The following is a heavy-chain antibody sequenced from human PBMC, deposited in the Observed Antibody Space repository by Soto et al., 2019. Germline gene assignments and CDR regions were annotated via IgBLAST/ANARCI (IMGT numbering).Heavy chain of an antibody. CDR2: INAGNGNT. Sequence: QVQLVRSGAEVKKPGASVKVSCKASGYTFTSYAMHWVRQAPGQRLEWMGWINAGNGNTKYSQKFQGRVTITRDTSASTGYMELSSLRSEDTAVYYCARSIVVVTAADYWGQGTLVTVSS. V-gene: IGHV1-3*01. CDR3: ARSIVVVTAADY. CDR1: GYTFTSYA. D-gene: IGHD2-21*02. J-gene: IGHJ4*02.